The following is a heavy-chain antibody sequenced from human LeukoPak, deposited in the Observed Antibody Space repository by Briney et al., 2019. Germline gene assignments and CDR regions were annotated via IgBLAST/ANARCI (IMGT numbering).Heavy chain of an antibody. D-gene: IGHD6-6*01. CDR3: AKGSAAAHPYYFDY. V-gene: IGHV3-23*01. CDR1: GFTFSSYA. CDR2: ITGSSDST. Sequence: GGSLRLSCAASGFTFSSYAMSWVRQAPGKGLEWVSAITGSSDSTYHADSVKGRFTISRDNSKNTLYLQMNGLRAEDTAVYYCAKGSAAAHPYYFDYWGPGTLVTVSS. J-gene: IGHJ4*02.